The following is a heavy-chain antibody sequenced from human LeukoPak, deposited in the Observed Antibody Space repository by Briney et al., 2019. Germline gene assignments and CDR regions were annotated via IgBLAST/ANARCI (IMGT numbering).Heavy chain of an antibody. CDR1: GFTFSSYW. CDR3: ARDPPGYVRGRYYYYMDV. CDR2: INSDGSST. D-gene: IGHD3-16*01. V-gene: IGHV3-74*01. J-gene: IGHJ6*03. Sequence: PGGSLRLSCAASGFTFSSYWMHWVRQAPGKGLVWVSRINSDGSSTSYADSVKGRFTISRDNAKNTLYLQVNSLRAEDTAVYYCARDPPGYVRGRYYYYMDVWGKGTTVTVSS.